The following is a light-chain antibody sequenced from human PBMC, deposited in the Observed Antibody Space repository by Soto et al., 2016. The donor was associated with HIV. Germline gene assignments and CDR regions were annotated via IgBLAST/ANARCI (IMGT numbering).Light chain of an antibody. J-gene: IGLJ3*02. Sequence: SYELTQPPSVSVAPGKTATLTCGGDNIGRQSVHWYQQKPGEARILVVYNDNARPSGIPERFSGSNSGNTATLTISRVEAGDEADYYCQVWDSSSDHRVFGGGTKLTVL. CDR2: NDN. CDR3: QVWDSSSDHRV. V-gene: IGLV3-21*03. CDR1: NIGRQS.